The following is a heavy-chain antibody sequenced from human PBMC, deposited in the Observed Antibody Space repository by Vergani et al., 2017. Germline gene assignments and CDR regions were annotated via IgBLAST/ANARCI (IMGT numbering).Heavy chain of an antibody. CDR1: GYTFTSYG. J-gene: IGHJ4*02. V-gene: IGHV1-18*01. Sequence: QVQLVQSGAEVKKPGASVKVSCKASGYTFTSYGISWVRQAPGQGLEWIGWMNPNSGSTVFAQKLQGRVTMTTDTSTSTAYMELRSLRSDDTAVYYCARDLGIVVVPAALFGELDYWGQGTLVTVSS. D-gene: IGHD2-2*03. CDR2: MNPNSGST. CDR3: ARDLGIVVVPAALFGELDY.